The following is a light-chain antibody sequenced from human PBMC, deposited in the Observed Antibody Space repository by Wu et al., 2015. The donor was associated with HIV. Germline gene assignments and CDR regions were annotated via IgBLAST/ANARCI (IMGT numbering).Light chain of an antibody. CDR3: QQRNTWPLT. CDR1: QTGSNSD. J-gene: IGKJ5*01. CDR2: GTS. V-gene: IGKV3-11*01. Sequence: ETMLTQSPGTLSLSPGERATLSCRARQTGSNSDFTWYQQRPGQAPRLLIYGTSNRATGVPARFSGSGSGTDFTLTISSLEPEDFAVYYCQQRNTWPLTFGQGTRLEIK.